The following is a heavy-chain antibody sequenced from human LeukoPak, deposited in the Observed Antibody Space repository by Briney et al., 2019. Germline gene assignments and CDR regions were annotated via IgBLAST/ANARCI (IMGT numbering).Heavy chain of an antibody. CDR1: GCTFSSYG. J-gene: IGHJ4*02. CDR3: AKDRLAQSGNSYGYDYFDY. CDR2: ISYAGNNQ. D-gene: IGHD5-18*01. V-gene: IGHV3-30*18. Sequence: GGSLRLSCAASGCTFSSYGMHWVRQPAGKGLEWVAAISYAGNNQFYEDSVKGRFTISRDNSKNTLYLQMNSLQPEDTGVYFCAKDRLAQSGNSYGYDYFDYWGQGTLVTVSS.